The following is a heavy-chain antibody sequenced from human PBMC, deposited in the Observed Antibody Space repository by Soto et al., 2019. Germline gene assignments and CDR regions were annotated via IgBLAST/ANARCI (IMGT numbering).Heavy chain of an antibody. V-gene: IGHV4-31*03. J-gene: IGHJ4*02. CDR2: IDYSGST. Sequence: QVQLQESGPGLVKPSQTLSLTCTVSGGSISSGGYYWSWIRQHRGKGLEWIGYIDYSGSTYYNPSLKSRVTISVDTSKNQFSLKLSSVTAADTAVYYCARRIVATIYYFDYWGQGTLVTVSS. CDR1: GGSISSGGYY. D-gene: IGHD5-12*01. CDR3: ARRIVATIYYFDY.